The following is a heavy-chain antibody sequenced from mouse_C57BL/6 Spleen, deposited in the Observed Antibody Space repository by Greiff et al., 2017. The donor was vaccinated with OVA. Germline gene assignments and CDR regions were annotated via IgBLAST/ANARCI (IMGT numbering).Heavy chain of an antibody. Sequence: QVQLQQPGAELVRPGSSVKLSCKASGYTFTSYWMDWVKQRPGQGLEWIGNIYPSDSETHYNQKFKDKATLTVDKSSSTAYMQLSSLTSEDSAVYYCARSVYDYERGDYFDYWGQGTTLTVSS. V-gene: IGHV1-61*01. D-gene: IGHD2-4*01. CDR1: GYTFTSYW. J-gene: IGHJ2*01. CDR2: IYPSDSET. CDR3: ARSVYDYERGDYFDY.